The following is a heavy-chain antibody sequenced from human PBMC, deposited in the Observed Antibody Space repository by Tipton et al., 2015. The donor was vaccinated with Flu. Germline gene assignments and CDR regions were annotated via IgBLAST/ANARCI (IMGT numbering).Heavy chain of an antibody. CDR1: GYRFTSYW. Sequence: QLVQSGAEVKKPGESLKISCKGSGYRFTSYWIGWVRQMPGKGLEWMGVIYPADSNTRYSPSFQGQVTISADKSITTAYLQWSSRKVSDTAMFYCARASRPSTFDIWGQGTMVTVSS. D-gene: IGHD1-1*01. V-gene: IGHV5-51*01. CDR3: ARASRPSTFDI. J-gene: IGHJ3*02. CDR2: IYPADSNT.